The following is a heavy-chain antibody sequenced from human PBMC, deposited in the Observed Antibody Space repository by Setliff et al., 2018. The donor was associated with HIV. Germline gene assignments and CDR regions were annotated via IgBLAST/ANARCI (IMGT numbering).Heavy chain of an antibody. D-gene: IGHD3-22*01. CDR2: ISPNNFNT. CDR3: ARSCRSSGYCHFDY. Sequence: ASVKVSCKTSGHTFDGHYLHWVRQAPGQGLEWMGRISPNNFNTQYAKNFQGRVTMTWDTSTSTGYMEVYRLRSDDTAVYFCARSCRSSGYCHFDYWGQGTLVTVS. J-gene: IGHJ4*02. V-gene: IGHV1-2*06. CDR1: GHTFDGHY.